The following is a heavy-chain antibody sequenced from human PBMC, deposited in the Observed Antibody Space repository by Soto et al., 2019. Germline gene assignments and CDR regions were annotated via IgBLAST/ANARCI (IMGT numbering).Heavy chain of an antibody. V-gene: IGHV3-23*01. CDR3: ARVVVGRYFDPYDY. CDR1: GFTFSSYA. CDR2: ISGSGGST. J-gene: IGHJ4*02. Sequence: GGSLRLSCAASGFTFSSYAMSWVRQAPGKGLEWVSAISGSGGSTYYADSVKGRFTISRDNSKNTLYLQMNSLRAEDTAVYYCARVVVGRYFDPYDYWGQGTLVTVSS. D-gene: IGHD3-9*01.